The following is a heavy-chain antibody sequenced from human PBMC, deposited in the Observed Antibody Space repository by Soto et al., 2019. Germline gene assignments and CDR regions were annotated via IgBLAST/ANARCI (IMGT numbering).Heavy chain of an antibody. Sequence: QITLKESGPTLVKPTQTLTLTCTFSGFALSNPGVGMGWVRQPPGKALQWLAVIYWNDDRRYSPSLKTRLTITKDTSKNQVVLTMTDLDPVDTATYYCAHGGPAASLDFWGQGTLVTVSS. CDR3: AHGGPAASLDF. V-gene: IGHV2-5*01. CDR2: IYWNDDR. CDR1: GFALSNPGVG. J-gene: IGHJ4*02. D-gene: IGHD2-2*01.